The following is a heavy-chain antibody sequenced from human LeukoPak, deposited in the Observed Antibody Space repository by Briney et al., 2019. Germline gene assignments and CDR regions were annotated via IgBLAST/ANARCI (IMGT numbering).Heavy chain of an antibody. D-gene: IGHD3-22*01. V-gene: IGHV1-69*13. CDR3: AREPRSANYYGSSGYYSDY. CDR2: IIPIFCTA. Sequence: GASVKVSCKASGGTFSSYAISWVRQAPGQGLEWMGGIIPIFCTANYAQKFQGRVTITADESTSTAYMELSSLRSEDTAVYYCAREPRSANYYGSSGYYSDYWGQGTLVTVSS. CDR1: GGTFSSYA. J-gene: IGHJ4*02.